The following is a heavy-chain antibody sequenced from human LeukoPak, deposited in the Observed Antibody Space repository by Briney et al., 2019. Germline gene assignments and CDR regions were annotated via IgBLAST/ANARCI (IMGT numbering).Heavy chain of an antibody. J-gene: IGHJ2*01. CDR3: ARRPSRGWWYFDL. Sequence: PAETLSLTRTVSGVSICSYYWSETRQPPGKGLEGIGYIYTSGSTNYNPSIKSRVTISVDPSKNQFSLKLSSGTGADTAVYYCARRPSRGWWYFDLWGRGTLVTVSS. V-gene: IGHV4-4*09. CDR1: GVSICSYY. D-gene: IGHD6-19*01. CDR2: IYTSGST.